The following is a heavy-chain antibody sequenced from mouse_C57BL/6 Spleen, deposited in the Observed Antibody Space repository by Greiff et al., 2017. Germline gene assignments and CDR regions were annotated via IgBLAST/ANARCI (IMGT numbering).Heavy chain of an antibody. J-gene: IGHJ3*01. Sequence: VKLQESGPELVKPGASVKISCKASGYAFSSSWMNWVKQRPGKGLEWIGRIYPGDGDTNYNGKFKGKATLTADKSASTAYMQLSSLTSEDSAVYFCARVDGYYPAWFAYWGQGTLVTVSA. V-gene: IGHV1-82*01. CDR3: ARVDGYYPAWFAY. D-gene: IGHD2-3*01. CDR1: GYAFSSSW. CDR2: IYPGDGDT.